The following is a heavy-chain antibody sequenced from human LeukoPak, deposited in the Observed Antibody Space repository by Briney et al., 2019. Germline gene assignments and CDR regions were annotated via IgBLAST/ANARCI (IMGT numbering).Heavy chain of an antibody. CDR3: ARVHTAQLAPGVYYYYGMDV. D-gene: IGHD6-13*01. CDR1: GFTFSSYW. Sequence: GGSLRLSCAASGFTFSSYWMHWVRQAPGEGLVWVSRINSVGSSTSYADSVKGRFTISRDNAKNTLYLQMNSLRAEDTAVYYCARVHTAQLAPGVYYYYGMDVWGKGTTVTVSS. CDR2: INSVGSST. V-gene: IGHV3-74*01. J-gene: IGHJ6*04.